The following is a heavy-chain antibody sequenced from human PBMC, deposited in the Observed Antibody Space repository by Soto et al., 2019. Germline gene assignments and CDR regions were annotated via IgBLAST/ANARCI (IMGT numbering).Heavy chain of an antibody. J-gene: IGHJ6*02. Sequence: SETLSLTCTVSGGSISSGDYYWSWIRQPPGKGLEWIGYIYYSGSTYYNPSLKSRVTISVDTSKNQFSLKMRSVTAADTAVYYCASDNILGILYGGMDVWGQGTPVTVYS. CDR2: IYYSGST. CDR1: GGSISSGDYY. V-gene: IGHV4-30-4*01. CDR3: ASDNILGILYGGMDV. D-gene: IGHD3-3*01.